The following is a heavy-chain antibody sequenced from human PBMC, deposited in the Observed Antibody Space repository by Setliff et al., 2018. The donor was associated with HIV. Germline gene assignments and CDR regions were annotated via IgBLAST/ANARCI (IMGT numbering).Heavy chain of an antibody. CDR3: VSRSRHMVRGYYFDY. CDR1: GYSFTSYD. D-gene: IGHD3-10*01. CDR2: MNPNSGNT. V-gene: IGHV1-8*02. Sequence: ASVKVSCKASGYSFTSYDINWVRQATGQGLEWMGWMNPNSGNTGYAQKFQGRVTMTRNTSISTAYMELSSLRSDDTAVYYCVSRSRHMVRGYYFDYWGQGTLVTVSS. J-gene: IGHJ4*02.